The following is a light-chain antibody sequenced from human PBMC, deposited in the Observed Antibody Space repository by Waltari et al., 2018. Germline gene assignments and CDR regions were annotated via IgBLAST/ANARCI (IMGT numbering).Light chain of an antibody. CDR2: EVS. CDR1: SSDIGGYNR. J-gene: IGLJ2*01. Sequence: QAALTQSPSVSGSPGQSVTISCTGTSSDIGGYNRVSWYQQHPGTAPKLMIYEVSKRPSGRSDRFSGSKSGNTASLTISGLQAEDEADYYCSSYASSSTWVFGGGTQLTVL. V-gene: IGLV2-18*02. CDR3: SSYASSSTWV.